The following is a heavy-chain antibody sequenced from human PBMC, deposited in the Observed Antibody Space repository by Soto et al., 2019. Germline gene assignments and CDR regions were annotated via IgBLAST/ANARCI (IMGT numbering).Heavy chain of an antibody. Sequence: GCADTSYCLNRMRQAPGQGLEWMGIINPSGGSTSYAQKFQGRVTMTRDTSTSTVYMELSSLRSEDTAVYYCARDGRSSYSSGWYYFDSAGQGTLATVPS. CDR2: INPSGGST. J-gene: IGHJ4*02. D-gene: IGHD6-19*01. V-gene: IGHV1-46*01. CDR1: GCADTSYC. CDR3: ARDGRSSYSSGWYYFDS.